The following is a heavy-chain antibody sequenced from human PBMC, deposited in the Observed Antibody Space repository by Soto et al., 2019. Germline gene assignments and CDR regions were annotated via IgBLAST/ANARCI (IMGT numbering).Heavy chain of an antibody. J-gene: IGHJ6*02. Sequence: QVLLVESGGDVVQPGRSLRLSCEASGFIFNSYGMHWVRQAPGKGLEWVALFWYDGRKKYYVDSVEGRFTISRDNSKNTHYLQMNMPRDEDTASYYSVRATGYSGTNYVYHSGMDVCGHSTTATVSS. CDR3: VRATGYSGTNYVYHSGMDV. CDR2: FWYDGRKK. D-gene: IGHD5-12*01. CDR1: GFIFNSYG. V-gene: IGHV3-33*01.